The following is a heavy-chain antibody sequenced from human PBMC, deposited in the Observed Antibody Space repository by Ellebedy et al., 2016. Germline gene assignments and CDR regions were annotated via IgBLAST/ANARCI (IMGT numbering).Heavy chain of an antibody. CDR2: INPDGSEK. J-gene: IGHJ4*02. CDR3: ARDSPPSGSGRGFDY. D-gene: IGHD3-10*01. CDR1: GLSFGSFW. Sequence: GGSLRLSCAGTGLSFGSFWMSWVRQAPGKGLEWVAMINPDGSEKFYVDSVKGRFTVSRDSAKKSLYLQMNSLGDEDTAVYYCARDSPPSGSGRGFDYWGQGTLVTVSS. V-gene: IGHV3-7*01.